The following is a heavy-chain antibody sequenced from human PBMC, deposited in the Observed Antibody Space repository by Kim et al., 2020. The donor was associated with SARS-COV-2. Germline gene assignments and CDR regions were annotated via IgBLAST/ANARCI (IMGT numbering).Heavy chain of an antibody. CDR3: ARGLLWFGELLSDFDY. V-gene: IGHV3-30*04. D-gene: IGHD3-10*01. CDR1: GFTFSSYA. CDR2: ISYDGSNK. Sequence: GGSLRLSCAASGFTFSSYAMHWVRQAPGKGLEWVAVISYDGSNKYYADSVKGRFTISRDNSKNTLYLQMNSLRVEDTAVYYCARGLLWFGELLSDFDYWGQGTLVTVSS. J-gene: IGHJ4*02.